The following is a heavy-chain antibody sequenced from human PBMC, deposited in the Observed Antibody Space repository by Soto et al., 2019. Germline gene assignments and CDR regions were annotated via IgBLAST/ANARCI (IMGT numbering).Heavy chain of an antibody. CDR2: IWYDGSNK. D-gene: IGHD6-6*01. CDR3: ARETARRNYYYYYGMDV. J-gene: IGHJ6*02. V-gene: IGHV3-33*08. CDR1: GFTFSSYS. Sequence: GGSLRLSCAASGFTFSSYSMNWVRQAPGKGLEWVAVIWYDGSNKYYADSVKGRFTISRDNSKNTLYLQMNSLRAEDTAVYYCARETARRNYYYYYGMDVWGQGTTVTVSS.